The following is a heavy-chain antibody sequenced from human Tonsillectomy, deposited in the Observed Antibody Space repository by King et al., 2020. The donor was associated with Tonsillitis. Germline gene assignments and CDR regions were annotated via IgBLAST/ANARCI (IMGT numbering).Heavy chain of an antibody. Sequence: VQLVQSGAEVKKPGESLKISCQGSGYIFTSYWIGWVRQMPGKGLEWMGIIHPGDSDTRYSPSFQGQVAISAARSIGTAYLQWSSLKASDTAIYYCARQGDHYFGSGSFTDWGQGTLVTVSS. D-gene: IGHD3-10*01. CDR3: ARQGDHYFGSGSFTD. CDR1: GYIFTSYW. V-gene: IGHV5-51*01. J-gene: IGHJ4*02. CDR2: IHPGDSDT.